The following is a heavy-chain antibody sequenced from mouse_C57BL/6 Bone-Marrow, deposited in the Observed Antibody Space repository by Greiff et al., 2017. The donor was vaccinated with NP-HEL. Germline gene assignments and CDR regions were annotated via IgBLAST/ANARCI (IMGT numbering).Heavy chain of an antibody. Sequence: VKLMESGPGLVQPSQSLSITCTVSGFSLTSYGVHWVRQSPGKGLEWLGVIWSGGSTDYNAAFISRLSISKDNSKSQVFFKMNSLQADDTAIYYCARNPLYYYGSSYDYAMDYWGQGTSVTVSS. CDR3: ARNPLYYYGSSYDYAMDY. J-gene: IGHJ4*01. D-gene: IGHD1-1*01. CDR2: IWSGGST. V-gene: IGHV2-2*01. CDR1: GFSLTSYG.